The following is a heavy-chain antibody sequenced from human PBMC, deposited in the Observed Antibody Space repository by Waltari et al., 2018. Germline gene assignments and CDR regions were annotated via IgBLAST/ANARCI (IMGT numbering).Heavy chain of an antibody. Sequence: EVQLVEPGGGLLQPGGSLRLYCAATGFTVSSTYLSWVRQAPGKGLEWVSVMYSGGSTYYADSVKGRFTISRDNSKNTLYLQMNSLRAEDTAVYYCAGHIVATIPLDYWGQGTLVTVSS. J-gene: IGHJ4*02. CDR3: AGHIVATIPLDY. CDR2: MYSGGST. D-gene: IGHD5-12*01. CDR1: GFTVSSTY. V-gene: IGHV3-53*01.